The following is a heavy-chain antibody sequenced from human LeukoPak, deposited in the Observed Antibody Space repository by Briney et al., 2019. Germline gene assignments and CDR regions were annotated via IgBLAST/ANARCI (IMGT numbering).Heavy chain of an antibody. V-gene: IGHV1-69*13. CDR1: VGTFSSYA. D-gene: IGHD3-22*01. Sequence: SVKVSCKASVGTFSSYAISWVRQAPGQGLEWMGGIIPIFGTANYAQKFQGRVTITADESTSTAYMELSSLRSEDTAVYYCARDRRENYYDSSGYFDYWGQGTLVTVSS. CDR2: IIPIFGTA. CDR3: ARDRRENYYDSSGYFDY. J-gene: IGHJ4*02.